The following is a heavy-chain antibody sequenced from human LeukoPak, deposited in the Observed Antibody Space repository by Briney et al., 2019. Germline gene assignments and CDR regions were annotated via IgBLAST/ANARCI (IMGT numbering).Heavy chain of an antibody. D-gene: IGHD3-16*01. Sequence: ASVKVSCKASVYTFTGYYMHWVRQAPGQGLEWMGWINPNSGGTNYPQKFQGRVTMTRATSITTAYMKLSTLESNNPAWYYLGKGGSNVDYWGQGTLVTVSS. J-gene: IGHJ4*02. V-gene: IGHV1-2*02. CDR3: GKGGSNVDY. CDR1: VYTFTGYY. CDR2: INPNSGGT.